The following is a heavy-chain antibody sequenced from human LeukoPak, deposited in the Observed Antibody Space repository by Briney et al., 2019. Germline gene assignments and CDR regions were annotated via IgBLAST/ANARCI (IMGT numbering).Heavy chain of an antibody. V-gene: IGHV4-61*02. CDR2: IYTSGST. Sequence: PSQTLSLTCTVSGGSISSGSYYWSWIRQPAGKGLEWIGRIYTSGSTNYNPSLKSRVTISVDTSKNQFSLKLSSVTAADTAVYYCARVGVFGYCTRDSCHSPFDCWGQGTLVTVSS. J-gene: IGHJ4*02. CDR3: ARVGVFGYCTRDSCHSPFDC. D-gene: IGHD2-15*01. CDR1: GGSISSGSYY.